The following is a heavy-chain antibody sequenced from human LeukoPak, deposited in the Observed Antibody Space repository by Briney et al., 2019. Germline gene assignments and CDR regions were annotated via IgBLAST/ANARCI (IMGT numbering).Heavy chain of an antibody. Sequence: PGTSLRLSCVASVFTFTNYAMSWVRQAPGKGLEWVSAITASDGSSYYADSVKGRFTISRDNSKNTLYLQVNSLRAEDTAVYYCAKWGDYDILTGYYVPDYWGQGTLVTVSS. CDR1: VFTFTNYA. CDR3: AKWGDYDILTGYYVPDY. D-gene: IGHD3-9*01. CDR2: ITASDGSS. J-gene: IGHJ4*02. V-gene: IGHV3-23*01.